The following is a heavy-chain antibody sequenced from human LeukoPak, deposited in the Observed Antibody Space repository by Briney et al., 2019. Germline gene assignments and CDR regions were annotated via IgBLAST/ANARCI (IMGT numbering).Heavy chain of an antibody. D-gene: IGHD3-22*01. CDR3: ARGVVVTRDLNFDY. CDR2: IYYSGST. V-gene: IGHV4-59*01. CDR1: GGSISSYY. Sequence: TSETLSLTCTVSGGSISSYYWSWIRQPPGKGLEWIGYIYYSGSTNYNPSLKNRVTISVDTSKNQFSLKLSSVTAADTAVYYCARGVVVTRDLNFDYWGQGTLVTVSS. J-gene: IGHJ4*02.